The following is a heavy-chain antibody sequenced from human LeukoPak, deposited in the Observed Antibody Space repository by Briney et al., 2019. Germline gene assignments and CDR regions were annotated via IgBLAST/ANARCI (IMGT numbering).Heavy chain of an antibody. CDR1: GDSISSYY. J-gene: IGHJ4*02. CDR2: IYYSGGT. Sequence: SETLSLTCIVSGDSISSYYWSWIRQPPGKGLEWIGYIYYSGGTNYNPSFKSRVTISVDASKNHFSLKLSSVTAADTAVYYCARDRSLGIIDYWGQGTLVTVSS. V-gene: IGHV4-59*01. CDR3: ARDRSLGIIDY. D-gene: IGHD3-16*01.